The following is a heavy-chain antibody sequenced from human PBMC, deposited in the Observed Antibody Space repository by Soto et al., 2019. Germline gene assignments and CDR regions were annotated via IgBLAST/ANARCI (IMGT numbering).Heavy chain of an antibody. J-gene: IGHJ4*02. CDR2: IYYSGST. D-gene: IGHD6-13*01. CDR1: GGSISSGGYY. CDR3: AREIDPIAAAGPYFDY. V-gene: IGHV4-31*03. Sequence: PSETLSLTCTVSGGSISSGGYYWSWIRQHPGKGLEWIGYIYYSGSTYYNPSLKSRVTISVDTSKNQFSLKLSSVTSADTAVYYCAREIDPIAAAGPYFDYWGKGNLVTVSS.